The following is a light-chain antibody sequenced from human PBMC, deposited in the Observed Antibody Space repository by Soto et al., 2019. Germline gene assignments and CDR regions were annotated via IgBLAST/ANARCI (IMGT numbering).Light chain of an antibody. Sequence: IVMTQSPATLSVSPGEGVTLSCRASQSVRSNLAWYQQKPGQAPRLLIYGASTRATGIPARFSGSGSGTEFTLTISSLQSEDFAVYYCQQYNDWPRTFGQGTKVDIK. J-gene: IGKJ1*01. CDR3: QQYNDWPRT. CDR1: QSVRSN. CDR2: GAS. V-gene: IGKV3-15*01.